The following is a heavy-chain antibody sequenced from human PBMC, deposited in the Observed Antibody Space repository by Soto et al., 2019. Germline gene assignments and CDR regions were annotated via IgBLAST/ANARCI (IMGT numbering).Heavy chain of an antibody. V-gene: IGHV3-30*03. D-gene: IGHD2-8*01. CDR2: ISYDGSNK. Sequence: GGSLRLSCAASGFTFSSYGMHWVRQAPGKGLEWVAVISYDGSNKYYADSVKGRFTISRDNSKNTLYLQMNSLRAEDTAVYYCARNPGYCTNGVCPSLDYWGQGTLVTVSS. J-gene: IGHJ4*02. CDR3: ARNPGYCTNGVCPSLDY. CDR1: GFTFSSYG.